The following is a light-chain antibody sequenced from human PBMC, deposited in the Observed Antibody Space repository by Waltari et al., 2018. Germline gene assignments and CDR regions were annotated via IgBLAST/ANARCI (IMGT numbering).Light chain of an antibody. J-gene: IGKJ1*01. V-gene: IGKV3-15*01. CDR2: VAS. Sequence: EIVMTQSPATLSVSPGEGATLSCRASQGINSDLAWSQHKPGQAPSLLIYVASTSAAGVPARFSGSGSGTEFTLTISSLQSEDFGVYYCQQSKIWPAFGQGTKVEIK. CDR3: QQSKIWPA. CDR1: QGINSD.